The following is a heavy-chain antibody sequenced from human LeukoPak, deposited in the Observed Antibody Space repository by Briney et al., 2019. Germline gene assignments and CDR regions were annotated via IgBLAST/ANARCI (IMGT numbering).Heavy chain of an antibody. D-gene: IGHD4-17*01. V-gene: IGHV1-18*01. Sequence: GASVKVSCKASGYTFTNFGISWVRQAPGQGLEWMGWISAYNGNTNYAQRLQGRVTMTTDTSTSTAYMELRSLRSDDTAVYYCAIDRDYGDYNTQDLFVYWGQGTLVIVSS. J-gene: IGHJ4*02. CDR1: GYTFTNFG. CDR2: ISAYNGNT. CDR3: AIDRDYGDYNTQDLFVY.